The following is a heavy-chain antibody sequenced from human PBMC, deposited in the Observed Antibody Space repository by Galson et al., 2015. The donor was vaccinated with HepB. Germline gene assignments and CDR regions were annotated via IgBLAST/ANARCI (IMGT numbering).Heavy chain of an antibody. V-gene: IGHV1-3*01. CDR1: GYTFTSYA. CDR2: INAGNGNT. Sequence: SCKASGYTFTSYAMHWVRQAPGQRLEWMGWINAGNGNTKYSQKFQGRVTITRDTSASTAYMELSSLRSEDTAVYYCARVFTIFGGGYWGQGTLVTVSS. D-gene: IGHD3-3*01. J-gene: IGHJ4*02. CDR3: ARVFTIFGGGY.